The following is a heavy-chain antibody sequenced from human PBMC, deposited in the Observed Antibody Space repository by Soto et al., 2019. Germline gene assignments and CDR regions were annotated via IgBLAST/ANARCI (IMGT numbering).Heavy chain of an antibody. CDR1: GGSISSSSYY. D-gene: IGHD4-17*01. Sequence: PSETLSLTCTVSGGSISSSSYYWGWIRQPPGKGLEWIGSIYHSGSTYYNPSLKSRVTISVDTSKNQFSLKLSSVTAADTAVYYCASFTVTTNEPGYWGQGTLVTVSS. J-gene: IGHJ4*02. CDR3: ASFTVTTNEPGY. CDR2: IYHSGST. V-gene: IGHV4-39*07.